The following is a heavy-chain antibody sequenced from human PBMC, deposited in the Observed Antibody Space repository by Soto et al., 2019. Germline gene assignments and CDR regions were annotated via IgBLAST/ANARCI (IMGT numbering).Heavy chain of an antibody. CDR1: GGTFSSYA. CDR3: ARVKWELPGGAFDI. D-gene: IGHD1-26*01. J-gene: IGHJ3*02. V-gene: IGHV1-69*13. Sequence: SVKVSCKASGGTFSSYAISWVRQAPGQGLEWMGGIIPIFGTANYAQKFQGRVTITADESTSTAYMELSSLRSEDTAVYYCARVKWELPGGAFDIWGQGTMGTVAS. CDR2: IIPIFGTA.